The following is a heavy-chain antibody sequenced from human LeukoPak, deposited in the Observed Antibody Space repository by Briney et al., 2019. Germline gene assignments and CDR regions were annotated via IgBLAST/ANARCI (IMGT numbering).Heavy chain of an antibody. J-gene: IGHJ4*02. CDR2: VWYDGDHK. V-gene: IGHV3-33*06. Sequence: GRSLRLSCEASGFTFRTYGMHWVRQAPGKGLEWVALVWYDGDHKYYADSVKGRFTISRDNSKNTLSLQMSSLIVEDTAVYYCVNGPIAATDYYFDYWGRGTLVTVSS. D-gene: IGHD6-13*01. CDR1: GFTFRTYG. CDR3: VNGPIAATDYYFDY.